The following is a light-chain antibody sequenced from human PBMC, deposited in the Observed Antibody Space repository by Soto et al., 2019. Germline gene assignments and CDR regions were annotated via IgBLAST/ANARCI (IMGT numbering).Light chain of an antibody. CDR1: QSVSSSY. J-gene: IGKJ1*01. Sequence: IVLTQSPGALSLSPGERATLSCSASQSVSSSYLAWYQHKPGQAPRLLIFGASSRATGIPDRFSGSGSGTDFTLTISRLEPEDFAMYYCQSYGSSPRWTFGQGTKVEIK. CDR2: GAS. CDR3: QSYGSSPRWT. V-gene: IGKV3-20*01.